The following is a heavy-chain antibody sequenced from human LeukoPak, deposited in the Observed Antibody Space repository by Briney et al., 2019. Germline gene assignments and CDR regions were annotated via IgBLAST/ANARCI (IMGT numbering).Heavy chain of an antibody. J-gene: IGHJ5*02. V-gene: IGHV1-18*04. Sequence: ASVKVSCKASGYTCTSYGISWVRQAPGQGLEWMGWISAYNGNTNYAQELQGRVTMTTDTSTSTAYMELRSLRSDDTAVYYCARDKRIAAAGTTNWFDPWGQGTLVTVSS. CDR2: ISAYNGNT. D-gene: IGHD6-13*01. CDR3: ARDKRIAAAGTTNWFDP. CDR1: GYTCTSYG.